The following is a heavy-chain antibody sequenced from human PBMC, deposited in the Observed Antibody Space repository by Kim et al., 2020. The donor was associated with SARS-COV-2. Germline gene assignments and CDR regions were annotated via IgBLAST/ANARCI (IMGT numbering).Heavy chain of an antibody. J-gene: IGHJ3*01. CDR2: ISYNADTT. V-gene: IGHV3-64*02. D-gene: IGHD3-10*01. CDR1: GFPIRSAS. CDR3: ARVGVHGAFDV. Sequence: GGSLRLSCAASGFPIRSASMHWIRQSPGKGLEYVSAISYNADTTYYADSVKGRFTISRDNSKNTVYLQMGSLRPEDTSVYYCARVGVHGAFDVWGQGTMVTVSS.